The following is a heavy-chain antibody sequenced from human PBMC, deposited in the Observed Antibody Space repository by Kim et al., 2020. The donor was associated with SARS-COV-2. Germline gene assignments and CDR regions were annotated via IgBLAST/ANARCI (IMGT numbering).Heavy chain of an antibody. CDR2: IYYSGST. Sequence: SETLSLTCTVSGGSISSSSYYWGWIRQPPGKGLEWIGSIYYSGSTYYNPSLKSRVTISVDTSKNQFSLKLSSVTAADTAVYYCARHRITIFGVVIPDFDYWGQGTLVTVSS. CDR1: GGSISSSSYY. CDR3: ARHRITIFGVVIPDFDY. J-gene: IGHJ4*02. V-gene: IGHV4-39*01. D-gene: IGHD3-3*01.